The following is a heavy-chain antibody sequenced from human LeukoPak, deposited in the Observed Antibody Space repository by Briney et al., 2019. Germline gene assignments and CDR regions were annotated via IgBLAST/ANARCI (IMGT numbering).Heavy chain of an antibody. D-gene: IGHD3-16*01. CDR1: GGSISSGDYY. J-gene: IGHJ6*02. V-gene: IGHV4-30-4*01. Sequence: SETLSLTCTVSGGSISSGDYYWSWVRQPPGKGLEWIGYVYYSGSTYYNPSLKSRVTISVDTSKNQFSLKLSSVTAADTAVYYCARGLGVPTEYYYHYGMDVWGQGTTVTVSS. CDR3: ARGLGVPTEYYYHYGMDV. CDR2: VYYSGST.